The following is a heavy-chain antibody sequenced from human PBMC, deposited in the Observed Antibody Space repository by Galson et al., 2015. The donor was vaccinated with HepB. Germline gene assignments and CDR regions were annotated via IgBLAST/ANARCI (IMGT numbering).Heavy chain of an antibody. CDR3: ARDSSGSYKDAFDI. D-gene: IGHD3-10*01. CDR1: GFIFSTYS. Sequence: SLRLSCAASGFIFSTYSMNWVRQAPGKGLGWVSSTSSSSSYIYYADSVKGRFTISRDNAKNSLYLQMNSLRVEDTAVYYCARDSSGSYKDAFDIWGQGTMVTVSS. V-gene: IGHV3-21*01. CDR2: TSSSSSYI. J-gene: IGHJ3*02.